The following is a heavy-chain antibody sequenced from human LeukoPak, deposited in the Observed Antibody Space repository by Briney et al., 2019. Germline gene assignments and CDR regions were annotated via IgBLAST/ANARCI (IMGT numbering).Heavy chain of an antibody. CDR1: ELTVSSNC. J-gene: IGHJ4*02. CDR3: ARVVVVPATSDY. CDR2: IYSGGST. V-gene: IGHV3-66*01. Sequence: GGSLRLSCAASELTVSSNCMSWVRQAPEKGLEWVSVIYSGGSTYYADSVKGRFTISRDNAKNSLYLQMNSLRAEDTAVYYCARVVVVPATSDYWGQGTLVTVSS. D-gene: IGHD2-2*01.